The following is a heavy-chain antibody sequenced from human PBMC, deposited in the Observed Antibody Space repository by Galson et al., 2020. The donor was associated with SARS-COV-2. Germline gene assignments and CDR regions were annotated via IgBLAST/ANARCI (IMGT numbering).Heavy chain of an antibody. Sequence: GSLRLSCTVSGYSISSGYYWGWIRQPPGKGLEWIGSIYHSGSTYYNPSLKSRVTISVDTSKNQFSLKLSSVTAADTAVYYCASDNYGSGSLDYWGQGTLVTVSS. J-gene: IGHJ4*02. D-gene: IGHD3-10*01. CDR2: IYHSGST. CDR1: GYSISSGYY. CDR3: ASDNYGSGSLDY. V-gene: IGHV4-38-2*02.